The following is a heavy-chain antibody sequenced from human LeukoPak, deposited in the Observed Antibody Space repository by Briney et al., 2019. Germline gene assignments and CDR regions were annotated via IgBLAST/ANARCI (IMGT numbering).Heavy chain of an antibody. J-gene: IGHJ4*02. Sequence: ESGPTLVNPTQTLTLTCTFSGFSLSTAKMRVSWIRQPPGRALEWLARIDWEDDKFYNTILRTRLTISKDTSKNQVVLTMTNMDPVGTATYYCAREYYHTSGYYFAYFDYWGQGALVTVSS. D-gene: IGHD3-22*01. V-gene: IGHV2-70*04. CDR3: AREYYHTSGYYFAYFDY. CDR2: IDWEDDK. CDR1: GFSLSTAKMR.